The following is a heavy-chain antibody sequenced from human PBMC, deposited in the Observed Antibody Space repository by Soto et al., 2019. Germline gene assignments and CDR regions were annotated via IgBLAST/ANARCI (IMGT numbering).Heavy chain of an antibody. J-gene: IGHJ6*03. Sequence: HPGGSLRLSCAASGFTVSSNYMSWVRQAPGKGLEWVSVIYSGGSTYYADSVKGRFTISRDNSKNTLYLQMNSLRAEDTAVYYCARDGLADAIAAADAYYYYYMDVWGKGTTVTVSS. V-gene: IGHV3-66*01. CDR2: IYSGGST. CDR3: ARDGLADAIAAADAYYYYYMDV. D-gene: IGHD6-13*01. CDR1: GFTVSSNY.